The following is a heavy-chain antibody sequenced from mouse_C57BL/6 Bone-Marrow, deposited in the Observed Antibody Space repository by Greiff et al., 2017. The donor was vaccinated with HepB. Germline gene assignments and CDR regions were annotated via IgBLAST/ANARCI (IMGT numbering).Heavy chain of an antibody. V-gene: IGHV14-4*01. D-gene: IGHD1-1*01. CDR1: GFNIKDDY. Sequence: EVKLKESGAELVRPGASVKLSCTASGFNIKDDYMHWVKQRPEQGLEWIGWIDPENGDTEYASKFQGKATITADTSSNTAYLQLSSLTSEDTAVYYCTLTTVVATPFDYWGQGTTLTVSS. CDR2: IDPENGDT. J-gene: IGHJ2*01. CDR3: TLTTVVATPFDY.